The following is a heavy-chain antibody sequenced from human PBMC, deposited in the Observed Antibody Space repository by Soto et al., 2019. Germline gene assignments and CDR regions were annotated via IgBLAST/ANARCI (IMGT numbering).Heavy chain of an antibody. Sequence: RGESLKISCKGSGYTFTSNWIGWVRQMPGKGLEWMGIIYPGDSETRYSPSFQGQVTISADKSINTAYLQWSSLKASDTAIYYCAKDLDYGGNSDLFAPWGQGTLVTVSS. CDR1: GYTFTSNW. CDR3: AKDLDYGGNSDLFAP. J-gene: IGHJ5*02. CDR2: IYPGDSET. D-gene: IGHD4-17*01. V-gene: IGHV5-51*01.